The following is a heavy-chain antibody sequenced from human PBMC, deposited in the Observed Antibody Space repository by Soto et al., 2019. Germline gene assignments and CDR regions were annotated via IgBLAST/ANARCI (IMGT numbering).Heavy chain of an antibody. V-gene: IGHV5-51*01. Sequence: GESLKISCKGSGYSFTSYWIGWVRQMPGKGLEWMGIIYPGDSDTRYSPSFQGQVTISADKSISTAYLQWSSLKASDTAMYYCARSEGRSYYYYGMDVWGHGTTVTVSS. CDR3: ARSEGRSYYYYGMDV. J-gene: IGHJ6*02. CDR1: GYSFTSYW. CDR2: IYPGDSDT.